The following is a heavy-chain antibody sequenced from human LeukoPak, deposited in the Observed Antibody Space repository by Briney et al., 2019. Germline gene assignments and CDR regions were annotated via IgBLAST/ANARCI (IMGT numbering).Heavy chain of an antibody. CDR1: GGSISSYY. CDR3: AAARNKGYYDSSGYPWFDP. Sequence: SETLSLTCTVSGGSISSYYWSWIRQPPGKGLEWIGYIYYSGSTNYNPSLKSRVTISVDTSKNQFSLKLSSVTAADTAVYYCAAARNKGYYDSSGYPWFDPWGQGTLVTVSS. CDR2: IYYSGST. D-gene: IGHD3-22*01. J-gene: IGHJ5*02. V-gene: IGHV4-59*08.